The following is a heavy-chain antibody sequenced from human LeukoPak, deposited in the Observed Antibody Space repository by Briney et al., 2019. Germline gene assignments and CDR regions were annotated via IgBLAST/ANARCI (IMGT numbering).Heavy chain of an antibody. J-gene: IGHJ4*02. CDR1: EFSFSTNW. CDR3: ARVDSYFDY. Sequence: PGGSLRLSCAASEFSFSTNWMTWVRQAPGKGLEWVANIKQDGSEKYYVDSVKGRFTISRDNAKNSLYLQMNSLRAEDTAVYYCARVDSYFDYWGQGTLVTVSS. CDR2: IKQDGSEK. V-gene: IGHV3-7*01.